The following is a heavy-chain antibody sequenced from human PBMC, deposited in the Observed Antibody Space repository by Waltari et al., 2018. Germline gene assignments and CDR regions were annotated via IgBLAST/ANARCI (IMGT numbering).Heavy chain of an antibody. CDR1: GLTFNKNN. D-gene: IGHD1-26*01. CDR2: ILYDGSDD. Sequence: QMYLVEYGGTVVQPGRYRTLSCAAAGLTFNKNNMHWVRQAPGKGLEWVSFILYDGSDDSYADSVKGRFTISRDNSKHTIFLQMIGLKVEDTAVYFCAKDSGSGGYAFDVWGQGTMVTVSS. V-gene: IGHV3-30*02. J-gene: IGHJ3*01. CDR3: AKDSGSGGYAFDV.